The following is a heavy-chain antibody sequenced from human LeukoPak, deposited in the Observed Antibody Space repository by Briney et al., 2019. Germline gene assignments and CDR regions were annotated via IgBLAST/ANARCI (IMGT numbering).Heavy chain of an antibody. CDR3: ARGSLWFGELLSNWFDP. J-gene: IGHJ5*02. CDR1: GYTFTSYG. V-gene: IGHV1-18*01. CDR2: ISAYNGST. Sequence: ASVKVSCKASGYTFTSYGISWVRQAPGQGLEWMGWISAYNGSTNYAQKLQGRVTMTTDTSTSTAYMELRSLRSDDTAVYYCARGSLWFGELLSNWFDPWGQGTLVTVSS. D-gene: IGHD3-10*01.